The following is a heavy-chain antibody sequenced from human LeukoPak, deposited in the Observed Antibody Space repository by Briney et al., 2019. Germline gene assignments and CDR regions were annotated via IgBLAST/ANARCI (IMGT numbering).Heavy chain of an antibody. V-gene: IGHV1-69*05. J-gene: IGHJ4*02. CDR1: GGTFSSYA. CDR3: AREPKWELPPDY. Sequence: GASVKVSCKASGGTFSSYAISWVRQAPGQGLEWMGRIIPIFGTANYAQKFQGRVTITTDESTSTAYMELSSLRSEDTAVYYSAREPKWELPPDYWGQGTLVTVSS. D-gene: IGHD1-26*01. CDR2: IIPIFGTA.